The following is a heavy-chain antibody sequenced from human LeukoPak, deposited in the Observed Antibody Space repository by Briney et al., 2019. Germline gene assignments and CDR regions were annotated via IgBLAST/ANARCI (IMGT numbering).Heavy chain of an antibody. D-gene: IGHD6-6*01. CDR2: IIPILGIA. Sequence: SVKVSCKASGGTFSSYTISWVRQAPGQGLEWMGRIIPILGIANYAQKFQGRVTITADKSTSTAYMELSSLRSEDTAVYHCARGVHLAGMAARSGFDPWGQGTLVTVSS. CDR1: GGTFSSYT. V-gene: IGHV1-69*02. CDR3: ARGVHLAGMAARSGFDP. J-gene: IGHJ5*02.